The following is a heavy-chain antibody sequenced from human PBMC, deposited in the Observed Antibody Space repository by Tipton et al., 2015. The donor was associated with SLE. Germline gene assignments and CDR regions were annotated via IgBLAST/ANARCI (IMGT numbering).Heavy chain of an antibody. CDR3: ARGVDSSGYPDAFDI. CDR2: IYPGDSDT. V-gene: IGHV5-51*03. J-gene: IGHJ3*02. Sequence: QSGPEVKKPGESLKISCKGSGYSFTSYWIGWVRQMPGKGLEWMGIIYPGDSDTRYSPSFQGQVTISADKSISTAYLQWSSLKASDTAMYYCARGVDSSGYPDAFDIWGQGTMVTVSS. CDR1: GYSFTSYW. D-gene: IGHD3-22*01.